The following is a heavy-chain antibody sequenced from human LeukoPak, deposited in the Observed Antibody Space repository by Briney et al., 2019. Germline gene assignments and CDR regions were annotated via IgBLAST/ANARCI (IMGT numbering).Heavy chain of an antibody. CDR1: GFTFSSYA. CDR2: ISYDGSNK. D-gene: IGHD3-22*01. CDR3: ARGLFDYYDSSGYYDLDY. V-gene: IGHV3-30*04. Sequence: GSLRPSCAASGFTFSSYANPRVRQAPGKGLGGGAVISYDGSNKYYADSVKGRFTISRDNSKNTLYLQMNSLRAEDTAVYYCARGLFDYYDSSGYYDLDYWGQGTLVTVSS. J-gene: IGHJ4*02.